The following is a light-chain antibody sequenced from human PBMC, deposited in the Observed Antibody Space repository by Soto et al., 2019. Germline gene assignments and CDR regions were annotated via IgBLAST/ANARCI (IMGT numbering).Light chain of an antibody. J-gene: IGLJ2*01. Sequence: QSALTQPPSASGSPGQSVTISCTGTSSDVGGYNYVSWYQQHPGKAPKVMIYEVSKRPSGVPDRFSGSKSGNTASLTVSGLHAEDEADYCCSSYAGSNLVFGGGTKLTVL. CDR2: EVS. CDR1: SSDVGGYNY. V-gene: IGLV2-8*01. CDR3: SSYAGSNLV.